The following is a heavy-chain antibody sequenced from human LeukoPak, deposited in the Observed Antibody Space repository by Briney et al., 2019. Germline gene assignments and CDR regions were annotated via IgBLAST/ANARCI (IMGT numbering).Heavy chain of an antibody. CDR3: AKDLRYGSGSYELGDY. V-gene: IGHV3-30*18. CDR1: GFTFSSYG. Sequence: PGGSLRLSCAASGFTFSSYGMHWVRQAPGKGLEWVAVISYDGSNKYYANSVKGRFTISRDNSKNTLYLQMNGLRAEDTAVYYCAKDLRYGSGSYELGDYWGQGTLVTVSS. D-gene: IGHD3-10*01. CDR2: ISYDGSNK. J-gene: IGHJ4*02.